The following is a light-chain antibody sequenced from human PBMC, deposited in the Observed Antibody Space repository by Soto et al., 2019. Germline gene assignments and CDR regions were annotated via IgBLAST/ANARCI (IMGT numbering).Light chain of an antibody. V-gene: IGKV1-9*01. J-gene: IGKJ3*01. CDR3: QQLSIYPLT. CDR1: QGIANY. Sequence: DIQLTQSPSFLSASEGDRVTITCRASQGIANYLAWFQQKPGKAPKLLIDSASTLKSGVPSRFSGSGSGTEFTLTISSLQPEDFATYYCQQLSIYPLTFGPGTKVDIK. CDR2: SAS.